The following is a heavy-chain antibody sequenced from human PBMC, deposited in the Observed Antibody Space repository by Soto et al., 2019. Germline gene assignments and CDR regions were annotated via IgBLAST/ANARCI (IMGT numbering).Heavy chain of an antibody. J-gene: IGHJ5*02. CDR1: GFSLTTPGVG. CDR3: AHGWNYGWFDP. CDR2: VYWNDDK. D-gene: IGHD1-7*01. V-gene: IGHV2-5*01. Sequence: QITLKESGPTLVKPTQTLTLTCTFSGFSLTTPGVGVGWIRQPPGKALEWLALVYWNDDKRSSPSLNSRLTITKDTSKNLVVLTMTNMDPVDTATCYCAHGWNYGWFDPWGQGTLVTVSS.